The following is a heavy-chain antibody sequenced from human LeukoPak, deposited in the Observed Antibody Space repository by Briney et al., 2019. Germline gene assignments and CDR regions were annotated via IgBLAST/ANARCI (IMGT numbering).Heavy chain of an antibody. V-gene: IGHV3-23*01. CDR1: GFTFSSYA. CDR2: ISGSGGST. J-gene: IGHJ6*03. Sequence: GGSLRLSCAASGFTFSSYAMSWVRQAPGKGLEWVSAISGSGGSTYYADSVKGRFTISRDNSKNTLYLQMNSLRAEDTAVSYCAKGDSSSWYRYYYYYMDVWGKGTTVTASS. CDR3: AKGDSSSWYRYYYYYMDV. D-gene: IGHD6-13*01.